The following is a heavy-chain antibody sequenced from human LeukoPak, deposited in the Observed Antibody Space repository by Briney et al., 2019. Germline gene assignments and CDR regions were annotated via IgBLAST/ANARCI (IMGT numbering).Heavy chain of an antibody. V-gene: IGHV5-51*01. D-gene: IGHD2-8*01. CDR1: GYSFTSYW. CDR3: ARSGYCTNALCFGWFDP. J-gene: IGHJ5*02. Sequence: GEPLEISCKGSGYSFTSYWIAWVRQMPGKGLEWMGIIYPGDSHTRYSPSFQGQVTISADKSISTAYLQWSSLKASDTAMYYCARSGYCTNALCFGWFDPWGQGTLVSVSS. CDR2: IYPGDSHT.